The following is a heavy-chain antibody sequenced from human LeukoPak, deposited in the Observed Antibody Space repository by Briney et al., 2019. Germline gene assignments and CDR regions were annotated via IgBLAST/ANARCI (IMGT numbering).Heavy chain of an antibody. CDR3: TRDQMNY. V-gene: IGHV3-53*01. J-gene: IGHJ4*02. Sequence: GGSLRLSCTASEFTVSRNYMLWVRQAPGKGLEWVSLIFSNGDTHYADSVKGRFTISRDTSKNTVSLQMNSLRVEDTAMYYCTRDQMNYWGQGTLVTVSP. CDR2: IFSNGDT. CDR1: EFTVSRNY. D-gene: IGHD5-24*01.